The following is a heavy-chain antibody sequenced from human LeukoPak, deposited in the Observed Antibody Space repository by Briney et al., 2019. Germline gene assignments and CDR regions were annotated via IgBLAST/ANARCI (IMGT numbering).Heavy chain of an antibody. Sequence: SETLSLTCAVYGGSFSGYYWSWTRQPPGKGLEWIGEINHSGSTNYNPSLKSRVTISVDTSKNQFSLKLSSVTAADTAVYYCARSWGYYFDYWGQGTLVTVSS. J-gene: IGHJ4*02. CDR2: INHSGST. CDR1: GGSFSGYY. V-gene: IGHV4-34*01. D-gene: IGHD6-13*01. CDR3: ARSWGYYFDY.